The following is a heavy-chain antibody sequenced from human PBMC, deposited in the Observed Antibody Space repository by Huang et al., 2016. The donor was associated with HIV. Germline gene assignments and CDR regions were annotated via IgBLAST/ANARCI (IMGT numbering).Heavy chain of an antibody. CDR3: EDPEVKFNWY. CDR1: GFTFSNYA. V-gene: IGHV3-30*03. CDR2: ISFDGSNK. D-gene: IGHD2-21*01. J-gene: IGHJ2*01. Sequence: QVQLVESGGGVIQPGGSLRLSCAASGFTFSNYAMHWVRQAPGKGLEWVAVISFDGSNKQCADSVGGRFTISRDDSKDTLMISRTPEVTCVVVDVSHEDPEVKFNWY.